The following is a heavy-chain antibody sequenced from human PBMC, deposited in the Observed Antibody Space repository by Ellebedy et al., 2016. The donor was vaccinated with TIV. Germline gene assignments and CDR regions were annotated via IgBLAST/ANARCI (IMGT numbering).Heavy chain of an antibody. J-gene: IGHJ4*02. D-gene: IGHD6-19*01. CDR1: GGSISSSSNY. CDR3: ARRWVGVAGPFDY. Sequence: MPSETLSLTCTVSGGSISSSSNYWGWLRQPPGKGLEWIGSIYYSGSTYYNPSLESRVTISVDKSKNQFSLKLNSVTAADTAVYYCARRWVGVAGPFDYWGRGTLVTVSS. CDR2: IYYSGST. V-gene: IGHV4-39*07.